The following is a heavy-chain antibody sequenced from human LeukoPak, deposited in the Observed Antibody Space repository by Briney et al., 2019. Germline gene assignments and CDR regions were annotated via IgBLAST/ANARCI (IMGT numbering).Heavy chain of an antibody. CDR2: INSDGRST. CDR3: ARGVSIAAAGTDAFDI. V-gene: IGHV3-74*01. J-gene: IGHJ3*02. CDR1: GFTFSSYW. Sequence: GGTLRLSCAASGFTFSSYWMHWVRQAPGKGPVWVSRINSDGRSTIYADSVKGRFTISRDNAKNTLYLQMNSLRAEDTAVYYCARGVSIAAAGTDAFDIWGQGTMVTVSS. D-gene: IGHD6-13*01.